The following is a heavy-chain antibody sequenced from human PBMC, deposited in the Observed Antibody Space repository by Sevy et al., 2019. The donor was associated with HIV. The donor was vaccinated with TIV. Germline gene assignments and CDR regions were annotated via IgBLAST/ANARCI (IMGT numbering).Heavy chain of an antibody. CDR1: GFTFSSYE. Sequence: GGSLRLSCAASGFTFSSYEMHWVRQLRGGGLEWVSAIGIAGDTFYADSVRGRFTISRENARNSLHLQMNSLRAGDSATYYCAREWLSSSSDGFDICGQGTMVTVSS. CDR2: IGIAGDT. D-gene: IGHD6-6*01. CDR3: AREWLSSSSDGFDI. V-gene: IGHV3-13*01. J-gene: IGHJ3*02.